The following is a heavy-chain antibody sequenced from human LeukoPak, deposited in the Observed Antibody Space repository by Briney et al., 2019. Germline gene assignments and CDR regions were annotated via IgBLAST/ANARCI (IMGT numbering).Heavy chain of an antibody. CDR2: IWYDGSSK. J-gene: IGHJ4*02. CDR3: ARQQSSTLIDY. D-gene: IGHD6-13*01. Sequence: PGGSLRLSCAASGFSFSAYGVHWVRQAPGKGLEWVAVIWYDGSSKDYADSVKGRFTFSRDNSKNTLYLQMNSLTVEDTAVYYCARQQSSTLIDYGGQGTLVTVSS. V-gene: IGHV3-33*01. CDR1: GFSFSAYG.